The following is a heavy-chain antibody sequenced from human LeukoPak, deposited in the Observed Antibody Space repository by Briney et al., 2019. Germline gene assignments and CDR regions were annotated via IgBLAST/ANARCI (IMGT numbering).Heavy chain of an antibody. CDR1: GYTFTSYD. CDR3: ARSVPAAEAFDI. Sequence: ASVKVSCKASGYTFTSYDINWVRQATGQGLEWMGWMNPNSGNTGYAQKFQGRVTMTRNTSISTAYMGLSSLRSEDTAVYYCARSVPAAEAFDIWGQGTMVTVSS. D-gene: IGHD2-2*01. J-gene: IGHJ3*02. CDR2: MNPNSGNT. V-gene: IGHV1-8*01.